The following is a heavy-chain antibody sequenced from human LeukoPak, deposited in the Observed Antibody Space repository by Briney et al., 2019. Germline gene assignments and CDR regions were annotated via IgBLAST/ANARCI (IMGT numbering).Heavy chain of an antibody. CDR1: GFTFSSYS. CDR2: ISSSSSYI. CDR3: AREDGSGSYYSN. V-gene: IGHV3-21*01. Sequence: GGSLRLSCAASGFTFSSYSMNWVRQAPGKGLEWVSSISSSSSYIYYADSVKGRLTISRDNAKNSLYLQMNSLRAEDTAVYYCAREDGSGSYYSNWGQGTLVTVSS. J-gene: IGHJ4*02. D-gene: IGHD3-10*01.